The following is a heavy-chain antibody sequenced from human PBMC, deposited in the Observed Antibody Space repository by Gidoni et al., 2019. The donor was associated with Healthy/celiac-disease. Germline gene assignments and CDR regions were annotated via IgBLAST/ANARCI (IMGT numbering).Heavy chain of an antibody. CDR1: VFTFSSYG. J-gene: IGHJ6*02. CDR2: ISYDGSNK. V-gene: IGHV3-30*18. CDR3: AKDLDGSGRMDV. Sequence: QVQLVESGGGVVQPGRSLRLSCAASVFTFSSYGMHWVRQAPGKGLEWVAVISYDGSNKYYADSVKGRFTISRDNSKNTLYLQMNSLRAEDTAVYYCAKDLDGSGRMDVWGQGTTVTVSS. D-gene: IGHD3-10*01.